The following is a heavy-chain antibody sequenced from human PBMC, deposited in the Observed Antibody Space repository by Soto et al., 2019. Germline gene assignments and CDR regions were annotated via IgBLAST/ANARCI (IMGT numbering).Heavy chain of an antibody. CDR3: AKGGIEYSSSSWFDP. Sequence: QVPLVESGGGVVQPGRSLRLSFAASGFTFSSYGMHWVRQAPGKGLEWVAVISYDGSNKYYADSVKGRFTISRDNSKNTLYLQMNSLRAEDTAVYYCAKGGIEYSSSSWFDPWGQGTLVTVSS. V-gene: IGHV3-30*18. D-gene: IGHD6-6*01. CDR1: GFTFSSYG. J-gene: IGHJ5*02. CDR2: ISYDGSNK.